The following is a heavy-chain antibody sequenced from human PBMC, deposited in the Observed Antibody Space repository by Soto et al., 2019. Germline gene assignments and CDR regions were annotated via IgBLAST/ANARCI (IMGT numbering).Heavy chain of an antibody. CDR1: GGSISSYY. J-gene: IGHJ5*02. V-gene: IGHV4-59*08. D-gene: IGHD6-13*01. CDR2: IYYSGST. CDR3: ARAKAPLYSSSWYWFDP. Sequence: PSETLSLTCTVSGGSISSYYWSWIRQPPGKGLKWIGYIYYSGSTNYNPSLKSRVTISVDTSKNQFSLKLSSVTAADTAVYYCARAKAPLYSSSWYWFDPWGQGTLVTVSS.